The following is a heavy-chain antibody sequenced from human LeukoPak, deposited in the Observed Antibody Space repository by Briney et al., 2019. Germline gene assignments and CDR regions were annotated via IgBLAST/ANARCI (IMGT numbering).Heavy chain of an antibody. CDR2: ISYDGSNK. CDR3: ARELENYYYYGMDV. J-gene: IGHJ6*02. Sequence: PGGSLRLSCAASGFTFSSYVMHWVRQAPGKGLEWVAVISYDGSNKYYADSVKGRFTISRDNSKNTLYLQMNSLRAEDTAVYYCARELENYYYYGMDVWGQGTTVTVSS. V-gene: IGHV3-30-3*01. CDR1: GFTFSSYV.